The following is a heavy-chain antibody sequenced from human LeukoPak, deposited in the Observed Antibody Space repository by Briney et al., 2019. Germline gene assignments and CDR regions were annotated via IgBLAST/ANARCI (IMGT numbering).Heavy chain of an antibody. Sequence: PGGSLRLSCAASGFTFSSYSMNWVRQAPGKGLEWVSSISSSSSYIYYADSVKGRFTISRDNAKNSLYLQMNSLRAEDTAVYYCASSPYCSSTSCYEWSFDYWGQGILVTVSS. V-gene: IGHV3-21*01. CDR3: ASSPYCSSTSCYEWSFDY. CDR1: GFTFSSYS. CDR2: ISSSSSYI. J-gene: IGHJ4*02. D-gene: IGHD2-2*01.